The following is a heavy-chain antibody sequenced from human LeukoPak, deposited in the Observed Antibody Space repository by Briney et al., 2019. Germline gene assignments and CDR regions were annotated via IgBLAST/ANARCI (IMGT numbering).Heavy chain of an antibody. CDR2: INPNSGGT. J-gene: IGHJ4*02. CDR1: GYTFTGYY. V-gene: IGHV1-2*02. CDR3: ARGLLLCSGCPDY. Sequence: GASVKVSCKASGYTFTGYYMHWVRQAPGQGLEWMGWINPNSGGTNYAQKFQGRVTMTRDTSISTAYMELSRLRSDDTAVYYCARGLLLCSGCPDYWGQGTLVTVSS. D-gene: IGHD6-19*01.